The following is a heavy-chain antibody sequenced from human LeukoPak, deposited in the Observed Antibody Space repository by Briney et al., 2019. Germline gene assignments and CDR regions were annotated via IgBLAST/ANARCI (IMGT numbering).Heavy chain of an antibody. CDR1: GGSISSSSYY. J-gene: IGHJ4*02. CDR2: IYYSGST. CDR3: ATPLFTYDSSGYAFDY. D-gene: IGHD3-22*01. V-gene: IGHV4-39*01. Sequence: SETLSLTCTASGGSISSSSYYWGWIRQPPGKGLEWIGSIYYSGSTYYNPSLKSRVTISVDTSKNQFSLKLSSVTAADTAVYYCATPLFTYDSSGYAFDYWGQGTLVTVSS.